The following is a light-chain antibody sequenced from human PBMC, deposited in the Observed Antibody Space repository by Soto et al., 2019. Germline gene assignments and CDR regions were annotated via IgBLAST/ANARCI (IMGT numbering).Light chain of an antibody. Sequence: QSVLTQSPSASASLGASVKLTCTLSSGHSSYAIAWHQQQPEKGPRYLMKLNSDGGHIKGDGIPDRFSGSTSGAERYLTISSLQSEDEADYYCQTWGTGPVVFGGGTQLTVL. CDR3: QTWGTGPVV. CDR2: LNSDGGH. V-gene: IGLV4-69*01. J-gene: IGLJ2*01. CDR1: SGHSSYA.